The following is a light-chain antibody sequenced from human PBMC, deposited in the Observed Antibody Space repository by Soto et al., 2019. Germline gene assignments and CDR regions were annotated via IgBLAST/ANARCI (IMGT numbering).Light chain of an antibody. CDR1: QSVGSN. CDR2: DAS. Sequence: EIVMTQSPGTLSVSPGERATLSCRASQSVGSNLAWYQQKPGQAPSLLIYDASTRATGIPARFSGSGSGTEFTLTISRVEPEDFAVYYCQQYGSSPQTFGQGTKVDI. V-gene: IGKV3-15*01. J-gene: IGKJ1*01. CDR3: QQYGSSPQT.